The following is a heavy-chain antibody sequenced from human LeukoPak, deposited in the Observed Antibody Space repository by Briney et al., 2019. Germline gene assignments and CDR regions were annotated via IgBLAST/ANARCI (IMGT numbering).Heavy chain of an antibody. Sequence: GGSLRLSCAASGFTVSSNYMSWVRQAPGKGLEWVSVIYSGGSTYYADSVKGRFTISRDNSKNTLYLQMNSLRAEDTAVYYCARSPEGSRVLDYWGQGTLVTVSS. D-gene: IGHD2-2*01. V-gene: IGHV3-66*02. CDR1: GFTVSSNY. J-gene: IGHJ4*02. CDR3: ARSPEGSRVLDY. CDR2: IYSGGST.